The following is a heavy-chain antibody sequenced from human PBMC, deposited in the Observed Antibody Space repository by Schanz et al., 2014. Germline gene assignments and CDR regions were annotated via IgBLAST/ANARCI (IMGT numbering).Heavy chain of an antibody. Sequence: EVQLVESGGGLVQPGGSLRLSCTASGFTFSSYSMNWVRQAPGKGLEWVSYVSRSTPDIYYADSVKGRFTVSRDNAKNSVYLQMNGLRVEDTAVYFCAKKVPAYNPFDSWGQGTLVTVSS. J-gene: IGHJ4*02. CDR3: AKKVPAYNPFDS. CDR1: GFTFSSYS. D-gene: IGHD1-1*01. CDR2: VSRSTPDI. V-gene: IGHV3-48*04.